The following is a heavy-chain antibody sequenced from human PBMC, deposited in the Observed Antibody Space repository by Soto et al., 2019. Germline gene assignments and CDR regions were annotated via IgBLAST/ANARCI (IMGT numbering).Heavy chain of an antibody. CDR1: GFTFRTYG. J-gene: IGHJ6*02. V-gene: IGHV3-30*18. CDR2: ISYDGSNK. D-gene: IGHD3-10*01. CDR3: AKDRLLWFAELLSPPTRTGSGMDV. Sequence: QVQLVESGGGVVQPGRSLRLSCAASGFTFRTYGMHWVRQAPGKGLEWVAVISYDGSNKYYADSVKGRFTISRDNSKNTLSLQVNSLRAEDTAVYYCAKDRLLWFAELLSPPTRTGSGMDVWGQGTTVTVSS.